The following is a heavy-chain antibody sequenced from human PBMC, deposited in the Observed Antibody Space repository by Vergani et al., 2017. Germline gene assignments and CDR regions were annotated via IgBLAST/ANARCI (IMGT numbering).Heavy chain of an antibody. D-gene: IGHD4-17*01. V-gene: IGHV3-23*01. Sequence: EVPLLESGGGLVQPGGSLRLSCAASGFTFSSYAMSWVRQAPGKGLEWVSAISGSGGSTYSADSVQGWFTISRDNSKNTLYLQMNSLRAEDTAVYYCAKDNHGVRDYGPPSGMDVWGQGTTVTVSS. CDR2: ISGSGGST. CDR1: GFTFSSYA. CDR3: AKDNHGVRDYGPPSGMDV. J-gene: IGHJ6*02.